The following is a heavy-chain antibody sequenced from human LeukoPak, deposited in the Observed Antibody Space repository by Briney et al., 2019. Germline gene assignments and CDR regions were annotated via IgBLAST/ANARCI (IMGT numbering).Heavy chain of an antibody. CDR1: GFTFSHYW. Sequence: GGSLTLSCATSGFTFSHYWMRWVRQAPGKGLVWVSNIKSDGSITNYADSVRGRFTISRDNAKNILYLQINSLRAEDTAVYYCGRDNNYKVDVWGKGTTVTVSS. CDR3: GRDNNYKVDV. CDR2: IKSDGSIT. J-gene: IGHJ6*04. D-gene: IGHD4-11*01. V-gene: IGHV3-74*01.